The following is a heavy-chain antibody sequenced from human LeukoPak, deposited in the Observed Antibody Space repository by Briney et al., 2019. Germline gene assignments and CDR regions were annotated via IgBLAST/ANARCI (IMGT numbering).Heavy chain of an antibody. CDR1: GGSFSGYY. CDR3: APPPIMGGLEGGYFDY. CDR2: INHTGNT. J-gene: IGHJ4*02. V-gene: IGHV4-34*01. D-gene: IGHD3-16*01. Sequence: SETLSLTCAVYGGSFSGYYWSWIRQPPGKGLEWIGEINHTGNTNYNPSLKSRVTISVDTSKNQFSLKLNSVTAADTAMYYCAPPPIMGGLEGGYFDYWGQGTLVTVSS.